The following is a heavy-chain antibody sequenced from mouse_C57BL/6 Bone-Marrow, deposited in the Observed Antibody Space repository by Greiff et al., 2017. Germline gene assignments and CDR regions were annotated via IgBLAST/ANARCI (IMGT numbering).Heavy chain of an antibody. J-gene: IGHJ3*01. Sequence: QVQLKQSGPELVKPGASVKISCKASGYAFSSSWMNWVKQRPGKGLEWIGRIYPGDGDTNYNGKFKGKATLTADKSSSTAYMQLSSLTSEDSAVYFGARDYYGSSLFAYWGQGTLVTVSA. CDR3: ARDYYGSSLFAY. D-gene: IGHD1-1*01. V-gene: IGHV1-82*01. CDR1: GYAFSSSW. CDR2: IYPGDGDT.